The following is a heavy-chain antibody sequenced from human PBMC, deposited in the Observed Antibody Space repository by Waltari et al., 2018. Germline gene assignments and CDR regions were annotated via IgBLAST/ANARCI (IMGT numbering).Heavy chain of an antibody. D-gene: IGHD6-19*01. CDR2: IIPIFGTA. CDR3: AREGPGQWLAHEYVDAFDI. J-gene: IGHJ3*02. CDR1: GGTFSSYA. Sequence: QVQLVQSGAEVKKPGSSVKVSCKASGGTFSSYAISWVRQAPGQGLEWMGGIIPIFGTANYAQKFQGRVTITTDESTSTAYMELSSLRSEDTAVYYCAREGPGQWLAHEYVDAFDIWGQGTMVTVSS. V-gene: IGHV1-69*05.